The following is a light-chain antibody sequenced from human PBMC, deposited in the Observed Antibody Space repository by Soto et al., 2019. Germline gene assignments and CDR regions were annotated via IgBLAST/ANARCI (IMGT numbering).Light chain of an antibody. CDR2: SNN. V-gene: IGLV1-44*01. CDR1: MSSIGSNT. J-gene: IGLJ1*01. Sequence: QSVLTQPPSASGTPGQRVTISCSGSMSSIGSNTVNWYQHLPGSAPKLLIYSNNHRPSGVPDRFSASKAGASASLAISGLQSEDEGDYYCAAWDASLGGFYVFGSGTKLTVL. CDR3: AAWDASLGGFYV.